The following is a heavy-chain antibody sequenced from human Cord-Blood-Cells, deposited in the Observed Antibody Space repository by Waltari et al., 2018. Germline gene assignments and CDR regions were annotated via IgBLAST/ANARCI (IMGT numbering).Heavy chain of an antibody. CDR2: IYYSGST. CDR1: GGSISSGGYY. J-gene: IGHJ6*02. CDR3: ARVPGGNYYDSSGYYPYYYYGMDV. D-gene: IGHD3-22*01. Sequence: QVQLQESGPGLVKPSQTLSLTCTVSGGSISSGGYYWSWIRQHPGKGLEWFGYIYYSGSTYYNPSLKIRVTISVDTSKNQFSLKLSSVTAADTAVYYCARVPGGNYYDSSGYYPYYYYGMDVWGQGTTVTVSS. V-gene: IGHV4-31*03.